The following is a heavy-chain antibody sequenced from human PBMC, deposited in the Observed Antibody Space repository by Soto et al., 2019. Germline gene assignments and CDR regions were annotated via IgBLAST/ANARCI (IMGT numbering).Heavy chain of an antibody. Sequence: PGGSLRLSCAASGFTFDDYGMSWVRQAPGKGLEWVSGINWNGGSTGYADSVKGRFTISRDNAKNSLYLQMNSLRVEDTALYYCARGSDPRSRGVSYFAYWSHGRLVTVSS. V-gene: IGHV3-20*04. CDR2: INWNGGST. CDR1: GFTFDDYG. D-gene: IGHD3-10*01. CDR3: ARGSDPRSRGVSYFAY. J-gene: IGHJ4*01.